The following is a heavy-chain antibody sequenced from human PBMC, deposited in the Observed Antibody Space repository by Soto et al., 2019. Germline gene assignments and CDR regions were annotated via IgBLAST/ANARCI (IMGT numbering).Heavy chain of an antibody. D-gene: IGHD2-2*01. V-gene: IGHV4-59*01. CDR3: ARDRPGGGGTFDY. J-gene: IGHJ4*02. CDR1: GGSINSYY. Sequence: QVQLQESGPGLVKPSETLSLTCTVSGGSINSYYWSWVRQPPGKGLEWIGYIYYSGSTNYNPSLKSRVTISVDTSKNQFSLKRSSVTAADTAVYYCARDRPGGGGTFDYWGQGTLVTVSS. CDR2: IYYSGST.